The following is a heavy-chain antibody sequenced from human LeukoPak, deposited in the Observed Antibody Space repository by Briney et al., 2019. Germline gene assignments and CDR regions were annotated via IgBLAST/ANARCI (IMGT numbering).Heavy chain of an antibody. CDR3: AREGSAAAVIY. V-gene: IGHV3-7*01. D-gene: IGHD6-13*01. Sequence: GGSLRLSCAASGFTFSSYWMSWVRQAPGKRLEGVAHIKQDGSEKYYVDSVKGRFTISRDNAKNSLYLQMSSLRAEDTAVYYCAREGSAAAVIYWGQGTLVTVSS. CDR1: GFTFSSYW. J-gene: IGHJ4*02. CDR2: IKQDGSEK.